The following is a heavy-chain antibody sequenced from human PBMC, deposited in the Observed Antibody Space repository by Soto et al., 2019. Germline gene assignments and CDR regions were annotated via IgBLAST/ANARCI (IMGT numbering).Heavy chain of an antibody. J-gene: IGHJ4*02. CDR3: ARDRAYCSGGSCYGRYFDY. Sequence: QVQLQESGPGLVKPSQTLSLTCTVSGGSISSGGYYWSWIRQHPGKGLGWIGYIYYSGSTYYNPSLKSRVTISVDTSKNQFSLKLSSVTAADTAVYYCARDRAYCSGGSCYGRYFDYWGQGTLVTVSS. CDR1: GGSISSGGYY. CDR2: IYYSGST. V-gene: IGHV4-31*03. D-gene: IGHD2-15*01.